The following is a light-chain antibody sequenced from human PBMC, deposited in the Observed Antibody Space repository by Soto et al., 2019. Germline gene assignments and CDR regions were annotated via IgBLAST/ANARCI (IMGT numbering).Light chain of an antibody. CDR3: QQYNYYVT. CDR1: QSVTTN. V-gene: IGKV3-15*01. CDR2: GAP. Sequence: EIVMTQSPATLSVSPGERATLSCRASQSVTTNVAWYQHKPGQAPRLLIFGAPTRATGIPARFSGSGSGTEFILTISSLQSEDFAVYYCQQYNYYVTFGQGTRLEIK. J-gene: IGKJ5*01.